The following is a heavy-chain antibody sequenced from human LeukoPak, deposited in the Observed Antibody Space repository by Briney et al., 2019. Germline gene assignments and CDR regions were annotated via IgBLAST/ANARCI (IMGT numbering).Heavy chain of an antibody. CDR2: ISAYNGNT. D-gene: IGHD6-13*01. Sequence: ASVKVSCKASGYTFTSYGISWVRQAPGQGLEWMGWISAYNGNTNYAQKLQGRVTMTTDTSTSTAYMELRSLRSDDTAVYYCARDQSLAAADPFDYWGQGTLVTVSS. V-gene: IGHV1-18*01. CDR1: GYTFTSYG. CDR3: ARDQSLAAADPFDY. J-gene: IGHJ4*02.